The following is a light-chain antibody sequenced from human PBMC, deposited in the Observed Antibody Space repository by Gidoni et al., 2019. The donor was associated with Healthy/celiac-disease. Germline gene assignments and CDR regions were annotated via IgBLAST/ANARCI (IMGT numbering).Light chain of an antibody. J-gene: IGKJ1*01. V-gene: IGKV3-20*01. CDR2: GAS. CDR1: QSVSSSY. CDR3: QQYGSSPPGWT. Sequence: EIVLTQSPGPLSLSPGERATLSCRASQSVSSSYLAWYQQKPGQAPRLLIYGASSRATGIPDRFSGSGAGTDFTLTISRLEPEDFAVYYCQQYGSSPPGWTFGQGTKVEIK.